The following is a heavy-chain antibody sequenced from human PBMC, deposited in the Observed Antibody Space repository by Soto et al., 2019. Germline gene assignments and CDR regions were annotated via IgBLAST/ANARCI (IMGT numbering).Heavy chain of an antibody. V-gene: IGHV3-74*01. CDR3: ARDFVHGDHAEYFQH. J-gene: IGHJ1*01. Sequence: PGGSLILSCAASGFTFSSYWMHWVRQAPGKGLVWVSRINSDGSRTIYADSVKGRFTISRDNAKNTLYLQMNSLRAEDTAVYYCARDFVHGDHAEYFQHWGQGT. CDR2: INSDGSRT. CDR1: GFTFSSYW. D-gene: IGHD4-17*01.